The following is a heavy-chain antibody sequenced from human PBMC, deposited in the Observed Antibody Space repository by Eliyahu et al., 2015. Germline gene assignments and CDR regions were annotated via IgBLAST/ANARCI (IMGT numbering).Heavy chain of an antibody. CDR3: GGLLFGQGPDY. CDR2: INSDGSST. CDR1: GFXFSSYW. D-gene: IGHD2-21*01. J-gene: IGHJ4*02. Sequence: EVQLVESGGGLVQPGGSLRLSCAASGFXFSSYWMHWVRQAPGKGLVWVSRINSDGSSTSYADSVKGRFTISRDNAKNTLYLQMNSLRAEDTAVYYCGGLLFGQGPDYWGQGTLVTVSS. V-gene: IGHV3-74*01.